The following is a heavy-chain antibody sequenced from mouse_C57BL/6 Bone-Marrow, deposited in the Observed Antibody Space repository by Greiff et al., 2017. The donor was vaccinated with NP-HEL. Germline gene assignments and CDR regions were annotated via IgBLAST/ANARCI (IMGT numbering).Heavy chain of an antibody. D-gene: IGHD1-1*01. CDR1: GYTFTSYG. CDR2: IYPRSGNT. V-gene: IGHV1-81*01. CDR3: ARRGGVVGDYAMDY. J-gene: IGHJ4*01. Sequence: QVQLKESGAELARPGASVKLSCKASGYTFTSYGISWVKQRTGQGLEWIGEIYPRSGNTYYNEKFKGKATLTADKSSSTAYMELRSLTSEDSAVYFCARRGGVVGDYAMDYWGQGTSVTVSS.